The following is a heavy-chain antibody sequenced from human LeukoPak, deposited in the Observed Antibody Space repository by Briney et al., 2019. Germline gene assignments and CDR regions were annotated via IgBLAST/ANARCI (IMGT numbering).Heavy chain of an antibody. J-gene: IGHJ3*02. D-gene: IGHD4-23*01. CDR2: IYPGDSDT. V-gene: IGHV5-51*01. CDR3: ARLKDYGGPRPMVAFDI. Sequence: GESLKISCQGSGYSFTTYWIGWVRQMPGKGLEWMGIIYPGDSDTRYSPSFQGQVTISADKSISTAYLQWSSLKASDTAMYYCARLKDYGGPRPMVAFDIWGQGTMVTVSS. CDR1: GYSFTTYW.